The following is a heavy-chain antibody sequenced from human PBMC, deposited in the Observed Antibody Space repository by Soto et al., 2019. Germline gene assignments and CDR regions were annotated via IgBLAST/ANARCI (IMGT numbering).Heavy chain of an antibody. CDR3: ARWWSGSRQGFDP. Sequence: QVQLQESGPGLVKPSQTLSLTCTVSGGSISSGDYYWSWIRQHPGKGLEWIGYIYYSGSTYYNPSFTSRVTMSVDTSKNQFSLKLSSVTAADTAVYYCARWWSGSRQGFDPWGQGTLVTVSS. CDR1: GGSISSGDYY. CDR2: IYYSGST. V-gene: IGHV4-31*03. D-gene: IGHD3-3*01. J-gene: IGHJ5*02.